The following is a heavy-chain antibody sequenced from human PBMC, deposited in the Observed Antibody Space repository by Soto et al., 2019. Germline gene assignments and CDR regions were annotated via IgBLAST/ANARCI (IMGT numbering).Heavy chain of an antibody. CDR3: ARGKGIFGVVTAGYYFDH. J-gene: IGHJ4*02. Sequence: QVQLQESGPGLVKPSQTLSLTCTVSGGSISSGDYYWSWIRQPPGKGLEWIGYIYYSGSTYYNPFLKSRVTISVDTSKNQFSLKLSSVTAADTAVYYCARGKGIFGVVTAGYYFDHWGQGTLVTVSS. D-gene: IGHD3-3*01. CDR1: GGSISSGDYY. V-gene: IGHV4-30-4*01. CDR2: IYYSGST.